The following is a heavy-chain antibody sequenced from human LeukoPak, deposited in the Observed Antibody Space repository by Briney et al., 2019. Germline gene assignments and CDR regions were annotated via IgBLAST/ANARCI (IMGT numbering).Heavy chain of an antibody. Sequence: AASVKVSCKASGYTFTSYYMHWVRQAPGQGLEWMGIINPSGGSTSYAQKFQGRVTMTRDTSTSTVYMELSSLRSEDTAVYYCARDPRLRYFDWLPPYYYYGMDVWGQGTTVTVSS. V-gene: IGHV1-46*01. J-gene: IGHJ6*02. CDR3: ARDPRLRYFDWLPPYYYYGMDV. CDR1: GYTFTSYY. D-gene: IGHD3-9*01. CDR2: INPSGGST.